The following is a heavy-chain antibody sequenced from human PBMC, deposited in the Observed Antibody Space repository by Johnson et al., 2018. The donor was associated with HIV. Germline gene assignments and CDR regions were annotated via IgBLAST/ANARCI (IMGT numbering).Heavy chain of an antibody. Sequence: VQLVESGGGVERPGGSLRLSCAAPGFTFSCCDMYWVRQTTGKGLERVSYISSSTNTIYYADSVKGRFTISRDNAKNSLALQMNSLRAEDTAVYYCVRDAFDYRDASGRFGGAGFDLWGQGTVVTVSS. CDR3: VRDAFDYRDASGRFGGAGFDL. CDR1: GFTFSCCD. CDR2: ISSSTNTI. D-gene: IGHD3-16*01. V-gene: IGHV3-48*04. J-gene: IGHJ3*01.